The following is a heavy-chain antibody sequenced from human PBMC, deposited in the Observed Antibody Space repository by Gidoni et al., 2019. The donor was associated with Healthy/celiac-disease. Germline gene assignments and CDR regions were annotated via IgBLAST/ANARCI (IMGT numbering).Heavy chain of an antibody. D-gene: IGHD4-4*01. CDR1: GSTFSSYS. V-gene: IGHV3-21*01. Sequence: EVQLVESGGGLVKPGGSLRLSCAASGSTFSSYSMNWGRQAPGKGLEWVASISSSSSYIYYADSVKGRFTISRDNAKNSLYLQMNSLRAEDTAVYYCASPPYSNYDYYGMDVWGQGTTVTVSS. CDR3: ASPPYSNYDYYGMDV. J-gene: IGHJ6*02. CDR2: ISSSSSYI.